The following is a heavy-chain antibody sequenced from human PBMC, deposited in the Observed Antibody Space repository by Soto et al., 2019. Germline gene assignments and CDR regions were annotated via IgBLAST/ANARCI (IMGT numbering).Heavy chain of an antibody. J-gene: IGHJ5*02. CDR1: GNTFTNFW. D-gene: IGHD2-2*01. Sequence: ESLKISCTGFGNTFTNFWISWVRQMPGKGLEWMGRIDPSDSYTKYSPTFQGHVSISADKSISTVYLQWSSLKASDTAIYYCARLYCNSDTCDSWFDPWGQGTLVTVSS. V-gene: IGHV5-10-1*01. CDR3: ARLYCNSDTCDSWFDP. CDR2: IDPSDSYT.